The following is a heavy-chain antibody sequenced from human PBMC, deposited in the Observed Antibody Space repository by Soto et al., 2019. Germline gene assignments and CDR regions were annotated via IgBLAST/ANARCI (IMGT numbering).Heavy chain of an antibody. D-gene: IGHD1-26*01. V-gene: IGHV4-38-2*02. CDR2: VFHNGIT. CDR3: ARDTHGVGATQTFDY. Sequence: SETLSLTCTVSGGSISSYYWGWIRQPPGKGLEWIGSVFHNGITYYSPSLKSRLTMSVDTSKNQFSLKLSSVTAADTAVYYCARDTHGVGATQTFDYWSQGTLVTVSS. CDR1: GGSISSYY. J-gene: IGHJ4*02.